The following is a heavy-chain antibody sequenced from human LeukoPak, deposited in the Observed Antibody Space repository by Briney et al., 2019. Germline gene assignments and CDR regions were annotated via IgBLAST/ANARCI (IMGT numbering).Heavy chain of an antibody. V-gene: IGHV4-61*01. CDR2: IYYSGST. Sequence: PSETLSLTCTVSGGSVSSGSYYWSWIRQPPGKGLEWIGYIYYSGSTNYNPSLKSRVTISVDTSKNQFSLKLSSVTAADTAVYYCARGGDFWSGYPFDYWGQGTLVTVSS. CDR3: ARGGDFWSGYPFDY. J-gene: IGHJ4*02. D-gene: IGHD3-3*01. CDR1: GGSVSSGSYY.